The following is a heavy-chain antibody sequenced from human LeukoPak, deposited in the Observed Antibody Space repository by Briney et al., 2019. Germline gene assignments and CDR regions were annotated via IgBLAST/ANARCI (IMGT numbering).Heavy chain of an antibody. V-gene: IGHV3-23*01. CDR1: GFTFSSYA. J-gene: IGHJ6*03. CDR2: ISGSGGST. D-gene: IGHD2-21*02. CDR3: AKDVAYCGGDCLRLVYYYMDV. Sequence: GGSLSLSCAASGFTFSSYAMSWVRQAPGKGLEWVSAISGSGGSTYYADSVKGRFTISRDNSKNTLYLQMNSLRAEDTAVYYCAKDVAYCGGDCLRLVYYYMDVWGKGTTVTVSS.